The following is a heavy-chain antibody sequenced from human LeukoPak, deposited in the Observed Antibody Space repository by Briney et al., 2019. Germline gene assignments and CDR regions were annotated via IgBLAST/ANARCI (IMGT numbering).Heavy chain of an antibody. J-gene: IGHJ4*02. CDR1: GLTFSSYA. CDR3: ASSMIAAAGTAFDY. Sequence: LRLSCAASGLTFSSYAMSWIRQPPGKGLEWIGYIYHSGSTYYNPSLKSRVTISVDRSKNQFSLKLSSVTAADTAVYYCASSMIAAAGTAFDYWGQGTLVTVSS. CDR2: IYHSGST. D-gene: IGHD6-13*01. V-gene: IGHV4-30-2*01.